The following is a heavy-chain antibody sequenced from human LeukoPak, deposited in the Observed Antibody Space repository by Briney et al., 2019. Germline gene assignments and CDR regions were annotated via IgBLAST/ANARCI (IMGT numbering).Heavy chain of an antibody. CDR1: GFTFSSYG. J-gene: IGHJ4*02. Sequence: GGSLRLSCAASGFTFSSYGMTWVRQAPGKGLEWVSAISGSGSSTYYADSVKGRFTISRDNSKNTLYLQMNSPRAEDTAVYYCAKDQLADYYDNSGYFDCWGQGTLVTVSP. CDR3: AKDQLADYYDNSGYFDC. V-gene: IGHV3-23*01. CDR2: ISGSGSST. D-gene: IGHD3-22*01.